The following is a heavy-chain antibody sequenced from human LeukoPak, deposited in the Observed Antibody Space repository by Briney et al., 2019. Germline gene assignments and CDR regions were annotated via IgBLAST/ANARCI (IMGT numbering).Heavy chain of an antibody. D-gene: IGHD6-13*01. CDR1: GFTFSSYA. Sequence: GGSLRLSCATSGFTFSSYAITWVRQAPGKGLEWVSAISGSGGSTYYADSVKGRFTISRDNSKNTLSLQMSSLRAEDTAVYYCEGPYSSSWYPHPWGQGTLVTVSS. CDR3: EGPYSSSWYPHP. V-gene: IGHV3-23*01. CDR2: ISGSGGST. J-gene: IGHJ5*02.